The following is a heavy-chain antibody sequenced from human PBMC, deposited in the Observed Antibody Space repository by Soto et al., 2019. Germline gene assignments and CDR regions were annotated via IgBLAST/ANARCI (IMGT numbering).Heavy chain of an antibody. V-gene: IGHV3-33*01. CDR3: ARGSAHSSGYYLDY. D-gene: IGHD6-19*01. CDR1: GFTFSSYG. Sequence: GGSLRLSCAASGFTFSSYGMHWIRQAPGKGLEWVAVIWYDGSNKYYADSVKGRFTISRDNSKNTLYLQMNSLRAEDTAVYYCARGSAHSSGYYLDYWGQGTLVTVSS. CDR2: IWYDGSNK. J-gene: IGHJ4*02.